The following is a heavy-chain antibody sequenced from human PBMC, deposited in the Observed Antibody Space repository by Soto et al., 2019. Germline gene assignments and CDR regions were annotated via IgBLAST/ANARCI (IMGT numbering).Heavy chain of an antibody. CDR3: ARGPLVVFTYFDS. J-gene: IGHJ4*02. CDR1: GYTFTSYG. V-gene: IGHV1-18*01. Sequence: ASVKVSCKASGYTFTSYGISWVRQAPGQGLEWMGWISAYNGNTNYAQKLQGRVTMTTDTSTSTAYMELRSLRFDDTAMYFCARGPLVVFTYFDSWGQGTMVTVSS. CDR2: ISAYNGNT.